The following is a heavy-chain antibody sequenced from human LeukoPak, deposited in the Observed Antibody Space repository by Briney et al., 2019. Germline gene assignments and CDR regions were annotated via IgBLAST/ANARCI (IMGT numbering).Heavy chain of an antibody. CDR2: INPDGSNM. J-gene: IGHJ4*02. D-gene: IGHD3-3*01. CDR3: VSGFLQWLY. CDR1: GFSFSSYW. V-gene: IGHV3-7*01. Sequence: GGSLRLSCAASGFSFSSYWMSWVRQAPGKGLEWVANINPDGSNMLYVDSVKGRFTISGDNAKNSLYLQMNNLRAEDTAVYFCVSGFLQWLYWGQGTLVTVSS.